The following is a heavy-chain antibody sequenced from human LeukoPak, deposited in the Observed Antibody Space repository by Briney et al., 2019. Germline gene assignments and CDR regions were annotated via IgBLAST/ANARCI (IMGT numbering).Heavy chain of an antibody. D-gene: IGHD2-15*01. CDR2: ISGSGGST. V-gene: IGHV3-23*01. CDR3: SKGGLRSVFDY. CDR1: GLTFSGYA. Sequence: GGSLRLSCAASGLTFSGYAMTWVRQAPGKRLECVSAISGSGGSTYYADSVKGRFTISRDNSNNTLSLQMNSLRADDTAVYYCSKGGLRSVFDYWGQGTLVTVSS. J-gene: IGHJ4*02.